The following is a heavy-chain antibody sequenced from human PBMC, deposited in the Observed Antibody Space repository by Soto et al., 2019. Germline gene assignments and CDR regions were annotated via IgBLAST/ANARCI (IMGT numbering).Heavy chain of an antibody. CDR1: GYTFTSYT. CDR3: ARAPSWYNFDY. CDR2: INAGNGNT. J-gene: IGHJ4*02. V-gene: IGHV1-3*01. Sequence: ASVKVSCKASGYTFTSYTIHWVRQAPGHRLEWMGWINAGNGNTKYSQKFQGRVTITRDTSASTAYMELSSLRSEDTAVYYCARAPSWYNFDYWGQGTLVTVSS. D-gene: IGHD6-13*01.